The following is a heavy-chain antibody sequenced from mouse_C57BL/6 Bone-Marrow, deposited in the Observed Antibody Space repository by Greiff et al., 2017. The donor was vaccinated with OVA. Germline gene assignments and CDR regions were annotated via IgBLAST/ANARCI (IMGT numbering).Heavy chain of an antibody. CDR1: GFTFSSYP. Sequence: EVKLVESGGGLVKPGGSLKLSCAASGFTFSSYPMSWVRQTPEKRLEWVATISDGGSYTYYPDNVKGRFTISRDNAKKHLYLQMSHLKSEDTAMYYCARDYYGSSVFDYWGQGTTLTVSS. V-gene: IGHV5-4*01. CDR2: ISDGGSYT. J-gene: IGHJ2*01. D-gene: IGHD1-1*01. CDR3: ARDYYGSSVFDY.